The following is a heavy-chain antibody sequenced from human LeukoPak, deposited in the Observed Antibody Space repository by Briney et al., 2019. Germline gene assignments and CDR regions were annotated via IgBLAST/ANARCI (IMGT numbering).Heavy chain of an antibody. CDR3: ATIGTVLAATRDLRKASY. V-gene: IGHV1-69*04. Sequence: GSSVKVSCKASGGTFSSYAISWVRQAPGQGLEWMGRIIPIFGIANYAQKFQGRVTTTADKSTSTAYMELSSLRSEDTAVYYCATIGTVLAATRDLRKASYWGQGTLVTVSS. CDR2: IIPIFGIA. J-gene: IGHJ4*02. CDR1: GGTFSSYA. D-gene: IGHD2-2*01.